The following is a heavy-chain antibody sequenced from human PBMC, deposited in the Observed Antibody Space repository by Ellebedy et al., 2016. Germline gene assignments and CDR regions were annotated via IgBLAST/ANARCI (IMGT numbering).Heavy chain of an antibody. CDR1: GFTFSSYA. CDR2: ISGSGGST. Sequence: GGSPRLSCAASGFTFSSYAMSWVRQAPGKGLEWVSAISGSGGSTYYADSVKGRFTISRDNSKNTLYLQMNSLRAEDTAVYYCAKARGIVAGWGMDVWGQGTTVTVSS. D-gene: IGHD6-19*01. CDR3: AKARGIVAGWGMDV. V-gene: IGHV3-23*01. J-gene: IGHJ6*02.